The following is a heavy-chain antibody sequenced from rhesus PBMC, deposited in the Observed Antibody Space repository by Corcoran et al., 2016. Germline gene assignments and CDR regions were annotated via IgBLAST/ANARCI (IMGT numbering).Heavy chain of an antibody. Sequence: QVQLQESGPGLVKPSETLSLTCAVSGDSISRNYYSWSWIRQAPGKGLEWIGFMSYSGNPRYNPSLKSRVTISRDTSKNQFSLKLDSMTTADTAVYFCARDRAVTRPFDYWGQGVLVTVSS. D-gene: IGHD4-23*01. V-gene: IGHV4-122*02. CDR2: MSYSGNP. CDR1: GDSISRNYYS. CDR3: ARDRAVTRPFDY. J-gene: IGHJ4*01.